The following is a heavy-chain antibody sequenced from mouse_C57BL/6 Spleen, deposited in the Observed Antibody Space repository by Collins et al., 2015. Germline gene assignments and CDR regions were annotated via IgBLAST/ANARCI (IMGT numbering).Heavy chain of an antibody. CDR3: ARRYYGSYDV. Sequence: QIQLVQSGPELKKPGETVKISCKASGYTFTNYGMNWVKQAPGKGLKWMGWINTYTGEPTYADDFKERFAFSLETSASTAYLQINNLKNEDTATYFCARRYYGSYDVWGAGTTVTVSS. CDR2: INTYTGEP. V-gene: IGHV9-3-1*01. D-gene: IGHD1-1*01. J-gene: IGHJ1*01. CDR1: GYTFTNYG.